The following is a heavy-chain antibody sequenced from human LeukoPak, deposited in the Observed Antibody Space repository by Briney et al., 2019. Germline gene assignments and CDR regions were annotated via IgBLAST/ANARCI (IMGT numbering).Heavy chain of an antibody. V-gene: IGHV4-59*12. CDR2: IYYSGST. D-gene: IGHD6-13*01. J-gene: IGHJ4*02. Sequence: SETLSLTCGVSGGSFSFYCWSWIRQPPGKGLEWIGYIYYSGSTNYNPSLKSRVTMSVDTSKNQFSLKLNSLTTADTAVYYCAREGSAAGWDYFDYWGQGTLVTVSS. CDR3: AREGSAAGWDYFDY. CDR1: GGSFSFYC.